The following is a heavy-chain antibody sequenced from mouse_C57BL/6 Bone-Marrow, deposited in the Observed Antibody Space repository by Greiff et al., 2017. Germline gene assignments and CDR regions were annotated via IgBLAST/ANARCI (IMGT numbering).Heavy chain of an antibody. Sequence: EVQLQQSGAELVRPGASVKLSCTASGFNIKDDYMHWVKQRPEQGLEWIGWIDPENGDTEYASKFQGKATITADTSSNTAYLKLSSLTSEDTAVYYCTPFGVTTVGFDDWGQGTTLTVSS. CDR1: GFNIKDDY. CDR2: IDPENGDT. D-gene: IGHD1-1*01. CDR3: TPFGVTTVGFDD. J-gene: IGHJ2*01. V-gene: IGHV14-4*01.